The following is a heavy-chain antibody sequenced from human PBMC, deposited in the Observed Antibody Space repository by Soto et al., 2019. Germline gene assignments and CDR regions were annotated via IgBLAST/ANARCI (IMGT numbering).Heavy chain of an antibody. J-gene: IGHJ4*03. CDR1: GYTFTSYG. D-gene: IGHD6-19*01. CDR3: AGDPWAGTYLDT. CDR2: INAYNGNT. V-gene: IGHV1-18*01. Sequence: QVQLVQSGAEVKKPGASVKVSCKASGYTFTSYGISWVRQAPGQGLEWMGWINAYNGNTNYAQKLQGRVTMTTDTPRGTAYWGWRSLRPDDPAFFSGAGDPWAGTYLDTWGKGPWSPSPQ.